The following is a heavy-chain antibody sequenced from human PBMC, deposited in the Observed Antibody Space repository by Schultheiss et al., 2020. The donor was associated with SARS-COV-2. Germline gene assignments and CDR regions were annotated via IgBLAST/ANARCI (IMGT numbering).Heavy chain of an antibody. Sequence: ASVKVSCKASGGTFSSYAISWVRQAPGQGLEWMGGIIPNSGGTNYAQKFQGRVTMTRDTSISTAYMELTRLRSDDTAVYYCARDRAGADYWGQGTLVTVSS. CDR1: GGTFSSYA. D-gene: IGHD6-19*01. V-gene: IGHV1-2*02. CDR2: IIPNSGGT. CDR3: ARDRAGADY. J-gene: IGHJ4*02.